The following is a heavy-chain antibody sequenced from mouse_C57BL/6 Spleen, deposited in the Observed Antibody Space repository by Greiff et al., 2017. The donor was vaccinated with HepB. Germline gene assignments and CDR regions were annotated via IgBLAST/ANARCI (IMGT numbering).Heavy chain of an antibody. Sequence: VQLQQSGAELVRPGASVTLSCKASGYTFTDYEMHWVKQTPVHGLEWIGAIDPETGGTAYNQKFKGKAILTADKSSSTAYMELRSLTSEDSAVYYCTRKMVTTVVDYWYFDVWGTGTTVTVSS. V-gene: IGHV1-15*01. CDR1: GYTFTDYE. D-gene: IGHD1-1*01. CDR2: IDPETGGT. CDR3: TRKMVTTVVDYWYFDV. J-gene: IGHJ1*03.